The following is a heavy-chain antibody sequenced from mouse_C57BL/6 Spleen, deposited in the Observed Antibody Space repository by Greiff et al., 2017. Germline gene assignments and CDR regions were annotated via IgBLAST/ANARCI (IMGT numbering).Heavy chain of an antibody. Sequence: EVHLVESGGGLVKPGGSLKLSCAASGFTFSDYGMHWVRQAPEKGLEWVAYISSGSSTIYYADTVKGRFTISRDNAKNTLFLQMTSLRSEDTAMYYCARGIGTTVVAPAYWGQGTLVTVSA. CDR2: ISSGSSTI. CDR3: ARGIGTTVVAPAY. CDR1: GFTFSDYG. D-gene: IGHD1-1*01. J-gene: IGHJ3*01. V-gene: IGHV5-17*01.